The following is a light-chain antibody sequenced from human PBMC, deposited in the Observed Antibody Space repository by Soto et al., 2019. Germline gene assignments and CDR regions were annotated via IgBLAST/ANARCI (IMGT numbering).Light chain of an antibody. J-gene: IGKJ1*01. V-gene: IGKV1-5*01. CDR1: QSISTW. CDR3: QQYNSYST. CDR2: DAS. Sequence: DIQMTQSPSTLSAFVGDRVTITCRASQSISTWLAWYQQKPGKAPKLLIYDASSLESGVPSRFSGSGSGTEFTLTISSLQPEDFASYYCQQYNSYSTFGQGTKVHIK.